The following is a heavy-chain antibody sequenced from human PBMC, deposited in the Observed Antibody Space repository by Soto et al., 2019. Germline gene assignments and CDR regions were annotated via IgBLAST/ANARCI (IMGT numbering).Heavy chain of an antibody. J-gene: IGHJ4*02. V-gene: IGHV3-30*18. Sequence: GGSLRLSCAASGFTFSSYGMHWVRQAPGKGLEWVAVISYDGSNKYYADSVKGRFTISRDNSKNTLYLQMNSLRAEDTAVYYCAKDEYYYDSSGYSPYFDYWGQGTLVTVS. CDR2: ISYDGSNK. D-gene: IGHD3-22*01. CDR3: AKDEYYYDSSGYSPYFDY. CDR1: GFTFSSYG.